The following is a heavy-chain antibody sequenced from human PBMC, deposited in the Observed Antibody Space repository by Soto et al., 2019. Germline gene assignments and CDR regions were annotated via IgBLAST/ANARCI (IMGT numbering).Heavy chain of an antibody. Sequence: EVQLLESGVGLVQPGGSLRLSCAASGFTFSTYAMSWVRQAPGKGLEWVSGMSGSGGSTYYADSVKGRFTISRDNSKHTLYLQTNSLRAEDTAVYYCMILYSYGSGSYYKWGQGTLVTVSS. J-gene: IGHJ4*02. V-gene: IGHV3-23*01. CDR2: MSGSGGST. CDR1: GFTFSTYA. CDR3: MILYSYGSGSYYK. D-gene: IGHD3-10*01.